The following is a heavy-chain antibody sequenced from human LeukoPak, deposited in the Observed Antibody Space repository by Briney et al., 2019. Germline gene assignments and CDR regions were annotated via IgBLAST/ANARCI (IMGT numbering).Heavy chain of an antibody. D-gene: IGHD3-22*01. Sequence: GGSLRLSCAVSGFTFSGFWVSWVRQAPGKGLEWVSAISGSGGSTYYADSVKGRFTISRDNSKNTLYLQMNSLRAEDTAVYYCAKVSLDDSSGYYYVNYYYYGMDVWGQGTTVTVSS. CDR2: ISGSGGST. V-gene: IGHV3-23*01. CDR3: AKVSLDDSSGYYYVNYYYYGMDV. CDR1: GFTFSGFW. J-gene: IGHJ6*02.